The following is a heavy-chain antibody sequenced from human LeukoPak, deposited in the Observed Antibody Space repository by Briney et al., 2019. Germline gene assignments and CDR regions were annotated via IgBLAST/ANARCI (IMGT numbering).Heavy chain of an antibody. J-gene: IGHJ6*03. D-gene: IGHD3-16*01. Sequence: PGRSLRLSCAASGFTFDDYAMHWVRQAPGKGLEWVSGITWNSDNIEYSDSVKGRFTISRDNAKNSLSLQMNSLRAEDMALYYGAKGGGGRVIYYYYRDVWGKGTTVTVSS. CDR2: ITWNSDNI. CDR3: AKGGGGRVIYYYYRDV. CDR1: GFTFDDYA. V-gene: IGHV3-9*03.